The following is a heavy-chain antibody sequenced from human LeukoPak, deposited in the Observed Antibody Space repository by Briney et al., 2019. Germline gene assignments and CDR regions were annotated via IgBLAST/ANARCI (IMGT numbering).Heavy chain of an antibody. CDR2: IDHSGST. CDR1: GGSFSDYS. V-gene: IGHV4-34*01. Sequence: SGTLSLTCAVHGGSFSDYSWSWIRQPPGKGLEWIGEIDHSGSTTYNPSLKSRVTILVDTSNYQFSLKLTSVTAADTAVYYCARGEAEIDYWGQGTLVTVSS. J-gene: IGHJ4*02. CDR3: ARGEAEIDY.